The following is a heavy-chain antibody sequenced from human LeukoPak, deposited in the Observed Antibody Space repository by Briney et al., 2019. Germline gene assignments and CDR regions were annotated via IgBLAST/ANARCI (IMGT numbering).Heavy chain of an antibody. Sequence: QPGGSLRLSCAASGFTFSSYSMNWVRQAPGKGLEWVSYISSSSSTIHYADSVKGRFAISRDNAKNSLYLQMNSLRDEDTAVYYCARGPVCSGGSCYFPADYWGQGTLVTVSS. CDR3: ARGPVCSGGSCYFPADY. D-gene: IGHD2-15*01. V-gene: IGHV3-48*02. J-gene: IGHJ4*02. CDR1: GFTFSSYS. CDR2: ISSSSSTI.